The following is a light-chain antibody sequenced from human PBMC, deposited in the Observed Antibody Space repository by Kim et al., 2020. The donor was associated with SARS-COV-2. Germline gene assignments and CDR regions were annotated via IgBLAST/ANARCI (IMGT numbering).Light chain of an antibody. V-gene: IGKV3-11*01. CDR1: QSISGY. J-gene: IGKJ4*01. CDR2: DVS. CDR3: QHHSSWPLT. Sequence: LSPGERTTLSCRASQSISGYLAWSQQKPGQAPRLLIYDVSNRATCIPARFSGGGSGTDFTLTISSLEPEDFALYYCQHHSSWPLTFGGGTKVDIK.